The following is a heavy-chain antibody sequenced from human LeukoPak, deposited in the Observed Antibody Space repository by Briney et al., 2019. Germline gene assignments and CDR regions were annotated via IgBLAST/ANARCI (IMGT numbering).Heavy chain of an antibody. Sequence: GGSLRLSCAASAFTFSDYWMTWVRQAPGKGLERVANIKEDGSEKYYVDSVKGRFTISRDNAKNSLYLQMNSLRADDTAVYYCARAGGDTAVVFDAFDIWGQGTMVTVSS. CDR3: ARAGGDTAVVFDAFDI. V-gene: IGHV3-7*01. D-gene: IGHD5-18*01. CDR2: IKEDGSEK. J-gene: IGHJ3*02. CDR1: AFTFSDYW.